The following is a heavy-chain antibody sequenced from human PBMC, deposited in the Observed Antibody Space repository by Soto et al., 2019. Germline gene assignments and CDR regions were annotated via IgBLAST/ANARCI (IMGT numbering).Heavy chain of an antibody. V-gene: IGHV4-4*02. CDR1: GGSISSSNW. D-gene: IGHD2-15*01. CDR3: ARGVVVAATVGNWFDP. CDR2: IYHSGST. Sequence: SETLSLTCAVSGGSISSSNWWSWVRQPPGKGLEWIGEIYHSGSTNYNPSLKSRVTISVDKSKNQFSLKLSSVTAADTAVYYCARGVVVAATVGNWFDPWGQGTLVTVSS. J-gene: IGHJ5*02.